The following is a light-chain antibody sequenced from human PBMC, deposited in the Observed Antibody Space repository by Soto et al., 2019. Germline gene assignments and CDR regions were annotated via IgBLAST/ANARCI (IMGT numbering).Light chain of an antibody. CDR3: QQYSSYST. V-gene: IGKV1-5*03. Sequence: DIQMTQSPSTLSASVGDRVTITCRASQNISPWLAWYQQKPGKAPRPLIYKTSRLQSGVPSRFSGSGYGTEFTLTISSLQPADFATYYCQQYSSYSTFGQGTKVDIK. J-gene: IGKJ1*01. CDR1: QNISPW. CDR2: KTS.